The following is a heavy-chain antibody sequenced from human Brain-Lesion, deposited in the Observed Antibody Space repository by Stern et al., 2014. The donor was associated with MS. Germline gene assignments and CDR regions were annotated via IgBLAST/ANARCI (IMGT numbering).Heavy chain of an antibody. Sequence: QVQLVQSGPGLVKPSQTLSLTCIVSGGSISSGSFYWNWIRQPAGKGLEWIGRIYSTGSTNYNPYPKSRVPLSGDPSKNQFSLKMFSRTAADTAVYYCARETGGYTYGDTDFFDYWGQGALVTVSS. CDR2: IYSTGST. J-gene: IGHJ4*02. CDR3: ARETGGYTYGDTDFFDY. V-gene: IGHV4-61*02. CDR1: GGSISSGSFY. D-gene: IGHD5-18*01.